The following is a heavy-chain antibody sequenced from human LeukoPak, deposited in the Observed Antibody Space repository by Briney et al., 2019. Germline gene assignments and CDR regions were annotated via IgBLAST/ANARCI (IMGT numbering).Heavy chain of an antibody. J-gene: IGHJ5*02. Sequence: PSETLSLTCTVSGGSMSSRYWSWIQQPPGKGLEWIGYVYYSGTTNSNPSLKSRVTISVDTSKNQFSLNLRSVTAADTAVYYCARDVARSGDLFGWFDPWGQGTLVIVSS. CDR1: GGSMSSRY. CDR3: ARDVARSGDLFGWFDP. V-gene: IGHV4-59*11. CDR2: VYYSGTT. D-gene: IGHD3-10*01.